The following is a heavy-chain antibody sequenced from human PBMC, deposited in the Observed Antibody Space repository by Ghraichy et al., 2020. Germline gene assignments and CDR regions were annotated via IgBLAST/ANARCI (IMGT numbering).Heavy chain of an antibody. CDR2: ISGSGGST. D-gene: IGHD3-10*01. J-gene: IGHJ4*02. V-gene: IGHV3-23*01. CDR1: GFTFSSYA. Sequence: GESLNISCAASGFTFSSYAMSWVRQAPGKGLEWVSAISGSGGSTYYADSVKGRFTISRDNSKNTLYLQMNSLRAEDTAVYYCAKDRDKRHYYGSGSYLLFDYWGQGTLVTVSS. CDR3: AKDRDKRHYYGSGSYLLFDY.